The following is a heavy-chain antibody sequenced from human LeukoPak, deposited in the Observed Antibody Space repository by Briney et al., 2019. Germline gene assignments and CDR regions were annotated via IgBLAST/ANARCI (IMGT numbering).Heavy chain of an antibody. Sequence: TSETLSLTCTVSGYSISNGYYWDWIGPPPGRGREGIGKIYRSGRTSYNPSLKSGVTISGEKSKKKLYLKENSVTAADTAVYYCARRHSSGWFYYWGQGTLVTVSS. J-gene: IGHJ4*02. D-gene: IGHD6-19*01. CDR1: GYSISNGYY. CDR3: ARRHSSGWFYY. V-gene: IGHV4-38-2*02. CDR2: IYRSGRT.